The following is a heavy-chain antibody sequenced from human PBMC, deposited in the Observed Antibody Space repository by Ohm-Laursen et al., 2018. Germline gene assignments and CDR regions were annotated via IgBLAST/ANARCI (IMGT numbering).Heavy chain of an antibody. CDR2: IYYSGST. D-gene: IGHD7-27*01. CDR3: ARELGIRGKYYFDY. J-gene: IGHJ4*02. Sequence: SETLSLTCTVSGGSVSSASYYWSWIRQPPGKGLEWIGYIYYSGSTNYNPSLKSRVTISVDTSKNQFSLKLSSVTAADTAVYYCARELGIRGKYYFDYWGQGTLVTVSS. CDR1: GGSVSSASYY. V-gene: IGHV4-61*01.